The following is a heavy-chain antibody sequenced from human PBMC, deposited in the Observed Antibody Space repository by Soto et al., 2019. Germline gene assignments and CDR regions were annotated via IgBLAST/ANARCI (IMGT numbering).Heavy chain of an antibody. D-gene: IGHD2-15*01. V-gene: IGHV1-24*01. CDR1: GYTLTDLS. CDR2: FDPEDGET. J-gene: IGHJ4*02. CDR3: ATVGGPYCSGGSCYSYDY. Sequence: ASVKVSCKDCGYTLTDLSMHWVRQAPGKGLEWMGGFDPEDGETIYAQKFQGRVTMTEDTSTDTAYMELSSLRSEDTAVYYCATVGGPYCSGGSCYSYDYWGQGTLVT.